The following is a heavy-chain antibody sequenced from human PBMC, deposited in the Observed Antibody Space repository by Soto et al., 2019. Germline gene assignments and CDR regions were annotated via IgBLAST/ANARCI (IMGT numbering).Heavy chain of an antibody. Sequence: GGSLRLSCTASGFTFGDYAMSWVRQAPGKGLEWVGFIRSKAYGGTTEYAASVKGRFTMSRDDSKSIAYLQMNSLKTEDTAVYYCTRTYYYDSSGYYYVELHFDYWRQGTLATVSS. V-gene: IGHV3-49*04. CDR2: IRSKAYGGTT. J-gene: IGHJ4*02. CDR1: GFTFGDYA. D-gene: IGHD3-22*01. CDR3: TRTYYYDSSGYYYVELHFDY.